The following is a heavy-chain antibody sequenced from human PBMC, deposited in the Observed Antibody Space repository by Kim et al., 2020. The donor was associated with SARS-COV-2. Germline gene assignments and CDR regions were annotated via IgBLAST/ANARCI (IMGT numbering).Heavy chain of an antibody. CDR3: AKLSSKVVVVPAASGRYY. V-gene: IGHV3-23*01. CDR1: GFTFSSYA. J-gene: IGHJ4*02. D-gene: IGHD2-2*01. Sequence: GGSLRLSCAASGFTFSSYAMSWVRQAPGKGLEWVSAISGSGGSTYYADSVKGRFTISRDNSKNTLYLQMNSLRAEDTAVYYCAKLSSKVVVVPAASGRYYWGQGTLVTVSS. CDR2: ISGSGGST.